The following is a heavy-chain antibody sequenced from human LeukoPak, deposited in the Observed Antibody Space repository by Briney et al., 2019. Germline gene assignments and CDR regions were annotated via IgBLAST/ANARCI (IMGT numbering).Heavy chain of an antibody. CDR1: GYSISNGYY. J-gene: IGHJ6*03. CDR3: TRGPRFCHSATCNGGAHYYYSYMDV. CDR2: TFRSGST. D-gene: IGHD3-3*01. V-gene: IGHV4-38-2*01. Sequence: PSETLSLTCAVSGYSISNGYYWGWIRQPPGKGLEWIATTFRSGSTYYNPSLKSRVTISVDTSKNQFSLQLSSVNAADTAVYYCTRGPRFCHSATCNGGAHYYYSYMDVWGKGTTVTVSS.